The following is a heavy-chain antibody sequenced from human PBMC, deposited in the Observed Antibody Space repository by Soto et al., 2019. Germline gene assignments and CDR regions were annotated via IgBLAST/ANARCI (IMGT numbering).Heavy chain of an antibody. J-gene: IGHJ4*02. Sequence: AGGSLRLSCAASGFTVSSNYMSWVRQAPGKGLEWVSVIYSGGSTYYADSVKGRFTISRDNSKNTLYLQMNSLRAEDTAVYYCARDRRYYDSSGYSSYYFDYWGQGTLVTVSS. CDR1: GFTVSSNY. CDR2: IYSGGST. D-gene: IGHD3-22*01. V-gene: IGHV3-53*01. CDR3: ARDRRYYDSSGYSSYYFDY.